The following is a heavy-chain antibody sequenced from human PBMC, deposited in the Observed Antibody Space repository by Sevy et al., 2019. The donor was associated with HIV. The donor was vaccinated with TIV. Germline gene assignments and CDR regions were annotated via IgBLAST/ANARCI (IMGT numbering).Heavy chain of an antibody. CDR1: GASISSSGYY. D-gene: IGHD6-19*01. Sequence: SETLSLTCTVSGASISSSGYYGGWIRQTPGKGLEWIASINNSGIRFYNPSLKSRITISADTSKNQFSLDLNSVTAADTAIYYCAGPILTYNNGWSYYDYWGQGTVVTVSS. CDR3: AGPILTYNNGWSYYDY. CDR2: INNSGIR. J-gene: IGHJ4*02. V-gene: IGHV4-39*01.